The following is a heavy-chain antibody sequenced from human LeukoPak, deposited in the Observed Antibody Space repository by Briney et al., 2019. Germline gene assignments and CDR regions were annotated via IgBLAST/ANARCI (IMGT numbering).Heavy chain of an antibody. CDR1: GGSISSGGYF. Sequence: SETLSLTCTVSGGSISSGGYFWSWIRQRPGKGLEWIGYIYYSGSTYYNPSLKSRVTISVDTSENQFSLKLSSVTAADTAVYHCARGLPDYGLTYWGQGTLVTVSS. D-gene: IGHD4-17*01. V-gene: IGHV4-31*03. CDR3: ARGLPDYGLTY. J-gene: IGHJ4*02. CDR2: IYYSGST.